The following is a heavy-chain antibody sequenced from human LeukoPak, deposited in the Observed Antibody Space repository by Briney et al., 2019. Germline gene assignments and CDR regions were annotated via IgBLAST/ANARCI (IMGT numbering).Heavy chain of an antibody. CDR1: GYTFTSYY. CDR2: INPSGGST. CDR3: ARGGVHGELDY. V-gene: IGHV1-46*01. J-gene: IGHJ4*02. D-gene: IGHD4-17*01. Sequence: ASVKVSCKASGYTFTSYYMHWVRQAPGQGLEWMGIINPSGGSTSYAQKFQGRVTITRDTSASTAYMELSSLRSEDTAVYYCARGGVHGELDYWGQGTLVTVSS.